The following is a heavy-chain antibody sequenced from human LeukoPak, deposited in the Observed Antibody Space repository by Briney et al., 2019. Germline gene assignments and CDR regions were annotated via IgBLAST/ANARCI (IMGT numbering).Heavy chain of an antibody. J-gene: IGHJ4*02. D-gene: IGHD5-12*01. CDR2: INHSGST. V-gene: IGHV4-34*01. Sequence: SETLSLTCAVYGGSFSGYYWSWIRQPPGDGLEWIGEINHSGSTNYNPSLKSRVTISVDTSKNQFSLKLSSVTAADTAVYYCARVRYSGYVPYWGQGTLVTVSS. CDR3: ARVRYSGYVPY. CDR1: GGSFSGYY.